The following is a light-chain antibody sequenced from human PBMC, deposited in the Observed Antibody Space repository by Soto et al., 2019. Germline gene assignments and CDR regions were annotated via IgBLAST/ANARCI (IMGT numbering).Light chain of an antibody. CDR1: QSVSSY. CDR3: QKYGSSSRT. V-gene: IGKV3-20*01. Sequence: EIVLTQSPGTLSLSPGERATLSCRASQSVSSYLAWYQQNPGQAPRLLIYGASSRATGIPDRFSASGSGTDFTLTISRLEPDDFAVHYCQKYGSSSRTFGQGTKVEI. J-gene: IGKJ1*01. CDR2: GAS.